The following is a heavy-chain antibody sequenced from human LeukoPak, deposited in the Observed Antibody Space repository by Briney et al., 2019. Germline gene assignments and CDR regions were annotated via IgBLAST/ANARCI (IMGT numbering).Heavy chain of an antibody. V-gene: IGHV4-39*07. J-gene: IGHJ4*02. CDR3: ARSRAYNWNYGH. CDR2: IYYSGST. D-gene: IGHD1-7*01. CDR1: GGSISSSSYY. Sequence: SETLSLTCIVSGGSISSSSYYWGWIRQPPGKGLEWIGSIYYSGSTYYNPSLKSRVTTSVDTSKKQFSLKLSSVTAADTAVYYCARSRAYNWNYGHWGQGTLVTVSS.